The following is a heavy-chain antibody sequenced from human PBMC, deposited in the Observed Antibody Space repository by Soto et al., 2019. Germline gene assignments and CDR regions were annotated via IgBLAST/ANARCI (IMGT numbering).Heavy chain of an antibody. V-gene: IGHV1-2*04. CDR1: GYTFTGYY. D-gene: IGHD3-16*01. Sequence: GASVKVSCKASGYTFTGYYMHWVRQAPGQGLEWMGWINPNSGGTNYAQKFQGWVTMTRDTSISTAYMELSRLRSDDTAVYYCARGPLKGSYVDAFDIWGQGTMVTVSS. J-gene: IGHJ3*02. CDR2: INPNSGGT. CDR3: ARGPLKGSYVDAFDI.